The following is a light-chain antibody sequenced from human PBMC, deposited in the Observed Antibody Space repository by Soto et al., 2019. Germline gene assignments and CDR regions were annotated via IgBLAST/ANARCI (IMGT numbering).Light chain of an antibody. CDR1: QSVSSN. J-gene: IGKJ4*01. CDR2: GAS. Sequence: EIVMTQSPATLSVSPGERATLSCRASQSVSSNLAWYQQKPGQAPRLLIYGASTRATGIPARFSGSGSGTEFTLTISSLQSEDFAVCYCQQYNNWPFTFGGGTKVEIK. CDR3: QQYNNWPFT. V-gene: IGKV3-15*01.